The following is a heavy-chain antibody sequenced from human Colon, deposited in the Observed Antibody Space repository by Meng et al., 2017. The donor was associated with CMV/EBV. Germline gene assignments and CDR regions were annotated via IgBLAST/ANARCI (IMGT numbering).Heavy chain of an antibody. CDR3: ARTDAESSGWYGGLDY. D-gene: IGHD6-19*01. CDR2: INPSGGST. CDR1: GYTVTTYY. V-gene: IGHV1-46*01. J-gene: IGHJ4*02. Sequence: ASVKVSCKASGYTVTTYYMHWVRQAPGQGLEWMGMINPSGGSTTYAQKFQGRLTVTRDTSTSTVYLDLSSLRSEDTAVYYCARTDAESSGWYGGLDYWGQGTLVTVSS.